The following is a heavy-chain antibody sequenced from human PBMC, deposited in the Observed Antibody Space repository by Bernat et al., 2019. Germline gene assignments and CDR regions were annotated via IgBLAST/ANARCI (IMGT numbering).Heavy chain of an antibody. CDR2: IIPTLGIA. CDR3: ARDERIGGATTPIDY. V-gene: IGHV1-69*04. CDR1: GGTFSSYA. D-gene: IGHD1-26*01. J-gene: IGHJ4*02. Sequence: QVQLVQSGAEVKKPGSSVKVSCKASGGTFSSYAISWVRQAPGQGLEWMGRIIPTLGIANYAQKIQGRVTITADKSTSTAYMELISLRSEDTAVDYCARDERIGGATTPIDYWGQGTLVTVSS.